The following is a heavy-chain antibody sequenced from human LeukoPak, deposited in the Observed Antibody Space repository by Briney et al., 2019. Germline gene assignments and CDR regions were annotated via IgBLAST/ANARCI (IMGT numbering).Heavy chain of an antibody. J-gene: IGHJ6*02. CDR1: GYTFTSYG. CDR2: ISAYNGNT. D-gene: IGHD3-3*01. V-gene: IGHV1-18*01. Sequence: WASVKVSCKASGYTFTSYGTSWVRQAPGQGLEWMGWISAYNGNTNYAQKLQGRVTMTTDTSTGTAYMELRSLRSDDTAVYYCARGGTIFGVVRTLYGMDVWGQGTTVTVSS. CDR3: ARGGTIFGVVRTLYGMDV.